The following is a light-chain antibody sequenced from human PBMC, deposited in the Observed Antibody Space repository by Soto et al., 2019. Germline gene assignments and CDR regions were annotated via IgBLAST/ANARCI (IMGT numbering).Light chain of an antibody. V-gene: IGLV1-40*01. CDR3: QSFDSDVSAFV. CDR2: GNN. Sequence: SALTQAPSISWAPGQRVTISCTGSSSNIGAGYDVHWFQQFPGTAPRLLIHGNNNRPSGVPDRFSGSESGTSASLAIAGLQAGDEAIYYCQSFDSDVSAFVFGTGTKGTVL. CDR1: SSNIGAGYD. J-gene: IGLJ1*01.